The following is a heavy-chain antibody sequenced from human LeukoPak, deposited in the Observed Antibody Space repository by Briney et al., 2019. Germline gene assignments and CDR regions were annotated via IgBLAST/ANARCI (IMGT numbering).Heavy chain of an antibody. V-gene: IGHV4-34*01. CDR3: ARESPTRYCSGGSCTPNYYYYMDV. CDR1: GGSFSGYY. CDR2: INHSGST. Sequence: PSETLSLTCAVYGGSFSGYYWSWTRQPPGKGLEWIGEINHSGSTNYNPSLKSRVTISVDTSKNQFSLKLSSVTAADTAVYYCARESPTRYCSGGSCTPNYYYYMDVWGKGTTVTVSS. J-gene: IGHJ6*03. D-gene: IGHD2-15*01.